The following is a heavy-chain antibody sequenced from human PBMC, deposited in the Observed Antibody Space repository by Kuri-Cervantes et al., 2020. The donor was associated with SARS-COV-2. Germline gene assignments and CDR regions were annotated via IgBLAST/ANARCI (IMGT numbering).Heavy chain of an antibody. J-gene: IGHJ4*02. CDR2: ISGSGDRT. Sequence: GGSLRLSCAASGFTFNKYAMSWVRQAPGKGLEWVSGISGSGDRTHYGDAVEGRFTISRDNSKDTVHLQMNSLTGDHPAIYYCANGTEQTPYFDFWGQGTLVTVSS. CDR1: GFTFNKYA. V-gene: IGHV3-23*01. D-gene: IGHD1/OR15-1a*01. CDR3: ANGTEQTPYFDF.